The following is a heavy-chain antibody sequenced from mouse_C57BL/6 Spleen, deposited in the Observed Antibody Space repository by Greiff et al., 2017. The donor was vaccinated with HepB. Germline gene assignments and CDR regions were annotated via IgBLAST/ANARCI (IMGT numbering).Heavy chain of an antibody. J-gene: IGHJ2*01. CDR3: TTLRASNY. Sequence: EVKLMESGAELVRPGASVKLSCTASGFNIKDDYMHWVKQRPEQGLEWIGWIDPENGDTEYASKFQGKATITADTSSNTAYLQLSSLTSEDTAVYYCTTLRASNYWGQGTTLTVSS. D-gene: IGHD6-1*01. CDR2: IDPENGDT. V-gene: IGHV14-4*01. CDR1: GFNIKDDY.